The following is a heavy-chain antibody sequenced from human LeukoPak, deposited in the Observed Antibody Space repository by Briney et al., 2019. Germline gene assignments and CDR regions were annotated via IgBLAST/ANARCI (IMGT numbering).Heavy chain of an antibody. CDR1: GGSISSSSHY. CDR2: IYYSGST. V-gene: IGHV4-39*07. D-gene: IGHD4-23*01. Sequence: SETLSLTCSVSGGSISSSSHYWGWIRQPPGKGLEWIGSIYYSGSTYNNPSLKSRVTISIDTSKNQFSLKLSSVTAADTAVYFCARESPSNSGPHFDNWGQGTLVTVSS. J-gene: IGHJ4*02. CDR3: ARESPSNSGPHFDN.